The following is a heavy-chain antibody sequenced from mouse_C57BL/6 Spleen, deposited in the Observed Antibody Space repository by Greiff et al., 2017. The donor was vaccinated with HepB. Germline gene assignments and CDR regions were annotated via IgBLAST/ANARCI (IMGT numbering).Heavy chain of an antibody. J-gene: IGHJ1*03. V-gene: IGHV3-6*01. CDR3: ARDGYYVGNFDV. CDR2: ISYDGSN. Sequence: EVKLVESGPGLVKPSQSLSLTCSVTGYSITSGYYWNWIRQFPGNKLEWMGYISYDGSNNYNPSLKNRISITRDTSKNQFFLKLNSVTTEDTATYYCARDGYYVGNFDVWGTGTTVTVSS. CDR1: GYSITSGYY. D-gene: IGHD2-3*01.